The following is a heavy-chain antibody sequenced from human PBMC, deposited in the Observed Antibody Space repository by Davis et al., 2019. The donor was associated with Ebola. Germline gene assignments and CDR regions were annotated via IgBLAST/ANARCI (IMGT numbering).Heavy chain of an antibody. CDR2: ISGSGGST. V-gene: IGHV3-23*01. CDR1: GFTFSSYA. CDR3: AKSGGWTWYFDL. J-gene: IGHJ2*01. Sequence: GGSLRLSCAASGFTFSSYAMGWVRQAPGKGLEWVSVISGSGGSTYYADSVKGRFTISRDNSKNTLYLQMNSLRAEDTAVYYCAKSGGWTWYFDLWGRGTLVTVSS. D-gene: IGHD6-19*01.